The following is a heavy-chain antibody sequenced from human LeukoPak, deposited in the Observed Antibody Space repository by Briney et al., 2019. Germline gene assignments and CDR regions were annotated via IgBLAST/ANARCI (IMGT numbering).Heavy chain of an antibody. CDR2: IKSKTDGGTT. V-gene: IGHV3-15*01. CDR1: GFTFSNAW. D-gene: IGHD3-22*01. J-gene: IGHJ3*02. Sequence: GGSLRLSCAASGFTFSNAWMSWVRQAPGKGLEWVGRIKSKTDGGTTDYAAPVKGRFTISRDDSKNTLYLQMNSLKTEDTAVYYCTTDTISPYDSSGPYAFDIWGQGTMVTVSS. CDR3: TTDTISPYDSSGPYAFDI.